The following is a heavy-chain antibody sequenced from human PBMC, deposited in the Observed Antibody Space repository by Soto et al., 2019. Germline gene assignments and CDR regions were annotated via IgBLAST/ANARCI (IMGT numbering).Heavy chain of an antibody. V-gene: IGHV1-69*01. CDR2: IIPIFGTA. J-gene: IGHJ4*02. D-gene: IGHD1-26*01. CDR3: ARDGGRHSGGIDY. Sequence: QVQLVQSGAEVKKPGSSVKVSCKASGGTFSSYSINWVRQAPGQGLEWMGVIIPIFGTANYAQKFQGRVTITADESTSTAYMELGSPRSEDTAVYYCARDGGRHSGGIDYWGQGSLVTVSS. CDR1: GGTFSSYS.